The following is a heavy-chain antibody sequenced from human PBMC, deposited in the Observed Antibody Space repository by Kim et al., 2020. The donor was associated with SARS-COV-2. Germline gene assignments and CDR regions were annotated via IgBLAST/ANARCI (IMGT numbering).Heavy chain of an antibody. V-gene: IGHV3-30*18. CDR1: GFTFSSYG. CDR3: AKGSLYYSGSGSLSEPF. J-gene: IGHJ3*01. CDR2: ISWDGSDK. Sequence: GGSLRLSCAASGFTFSSYGMHWVRQAPGKGRGWVAVISWDGSDKYYADSVKGRFPSSRANSKNPLYLQMKGLRAEATAVYYCAKGSLYYSGSGSLSEPF. D-gene: IGHD3-10*01.